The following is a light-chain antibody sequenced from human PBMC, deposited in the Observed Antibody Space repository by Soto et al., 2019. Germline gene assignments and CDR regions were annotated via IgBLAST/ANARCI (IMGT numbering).Light chain of an antibody. V-gene: IGKV1-27*01. J-gene: IGKJ1*01. CDR3: QKYNNAPRT. CDR2: AAS. CDR1: HGISNC. Sequence: DIQMTQSPSSLSASVGDRVTITCPAGHGISNCLAWYQQKPGKAPKLLIYAASTLQSGVPSRFSGSGSGTDFTLTISSLQPEDVATYYCQKYNNAPRTCGQGTKVEIK.